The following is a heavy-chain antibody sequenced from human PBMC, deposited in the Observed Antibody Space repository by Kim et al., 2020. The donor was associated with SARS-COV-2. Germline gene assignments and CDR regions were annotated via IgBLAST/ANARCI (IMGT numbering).Heavy chain of an antibody. D-gene: IGHD1-26*01. CDR2: IYTTGIT. CDR1: GGSISSDDYY. J-gene: IGHJ4*02. V-gene: IGHV4-61*02. Sequence: SETLSLTCTVSGGSISSDDYYWSWIRQPAGKGLEWIGRIYTTGITNYNPSLKSRITISLDTSKNHFSLKLSSVTAADTAVYYCARGAPTWEPGRFDYWGQGTLVTVSS. CDR3: ARGAPTWEPGRFDY.